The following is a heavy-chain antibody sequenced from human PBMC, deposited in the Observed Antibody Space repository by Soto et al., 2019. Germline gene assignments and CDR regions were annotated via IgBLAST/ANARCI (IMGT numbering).Heavy chain of an antibody. CDR1: GYSISSGYY. CDR3: ARGGSSPSGWFDP. Sequence: SETLSLTCAVSGYSISSGYYWGWIRQPPGKGLEWIGSIYHSGSTYYNPSLKSRVTISVDTSKNQFSLKLSSVTAADTAVYYCARGGSSPSGWFDPWGQGTLVTFSS. V-gene: IGHV4-38-2*01. CDR2: IYHSGST. D-gene: IGHD2-15*01. J-gene: IGHJ5*02.